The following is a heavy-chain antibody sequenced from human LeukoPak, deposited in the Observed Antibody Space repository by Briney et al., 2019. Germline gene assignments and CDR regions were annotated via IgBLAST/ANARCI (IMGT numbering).Heavy chain of an antibody. CDR3: ARSYYYGSGSYGMDV. J-gene: IGHJ6*02. D-gene: IGHD3-10*01. Sequence: SETLSLTCTVSGGSISSYYWSWIRQPPGKGLEWIGYIYYSGSTNYNPSLKSRVTISVDTSKNQFSLKLSSVTAADTAVYYCARSYYYGSGSYGMDVWGQGTTVTVSS. V-gene: IGHV4-59*08. CDR2: IYYSGST. CDR1: GGSISSYY.